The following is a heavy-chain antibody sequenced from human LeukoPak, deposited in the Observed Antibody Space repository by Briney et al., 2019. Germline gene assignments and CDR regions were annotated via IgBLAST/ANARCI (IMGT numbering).Heavy chain of an antibody. Sequence: GGTLRLSCAASGFTFNNYGLSWVRQAPGKGLEWFSAISANGGSTYYADSVKGRFTISRDNSKSTVYLQMNSLRAEDTAVYYCAKYVSYYYDSRGYYPPQGYFDYWGQGTLVTVSS. CDR1: GFTFNNYG. J-gene: IGHJ4*02. V-gene: IGHV3-23*01. CDR2: ISANGGST. CDR3: AKYVSYYYDSRGYYPPQGYFDY. D-gene: IGHD3-22*01.